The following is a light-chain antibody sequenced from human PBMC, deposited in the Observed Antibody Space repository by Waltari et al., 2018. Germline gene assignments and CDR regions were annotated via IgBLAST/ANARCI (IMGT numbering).Light chain of an antibody. CDR2: WAS. J-gene: IGKJ2*01. Sequence: DIVMTQSPDSLAVSLGERATINCKSSQSCLYSSNNNNYLAWYQQKPGQPPKMLIYWASTRESGVPDRFSGSGSGTDFTLTISSLQAEDVAVYYCQQYYSSPVTFGQGTKLEIK. V-gene: IGKV4-1*01. CDR3: QQYYSSPVT. CDR1: QSCLYSSNNNNY.